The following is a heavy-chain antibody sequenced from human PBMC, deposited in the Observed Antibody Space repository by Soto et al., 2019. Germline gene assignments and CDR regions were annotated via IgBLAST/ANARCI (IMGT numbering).Heavy chain of an antibody. V-gene: IGHV1-3*05. D-gene: IGHD2-21*02. Sequence: QVQLVQSGAEEKKPGASVKVSCKASGYTFTSYAMHWVRQAPGQRLEWMGWINAGNGNTKYSQKFRGRVTITRDTSANTAYMELSSLRSEDTAVYYCARSIVVVTALDYWGQGTLVTVSS. CDR3: ARSIVVVTALDY. CDR2: INAGNGNT. J-gene: IGHJ4*02. CDR1: GYTFTSYA.